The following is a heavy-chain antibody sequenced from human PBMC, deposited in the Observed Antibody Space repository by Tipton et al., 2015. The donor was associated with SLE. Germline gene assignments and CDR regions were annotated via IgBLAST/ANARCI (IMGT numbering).Heavy chain of an antibody. V-gene: IGHV3-23*03. CDR3: VSNRGYQANLGGY. J-gene: IGHJ4*02. CDR1: GFTFSSYA. CDR2: IYSGGST. Sequence: SLRLSCAGSGFTFSSYAMSWVRQAPGKGLEWVSVIYSGGSTYYADSVKGRFTISRDNSKNTLYLQLTSLRGEDTALYYCVSNRGYQANLGGYWGQGTLVSVSS. D-gene: IGHD3-10*01.